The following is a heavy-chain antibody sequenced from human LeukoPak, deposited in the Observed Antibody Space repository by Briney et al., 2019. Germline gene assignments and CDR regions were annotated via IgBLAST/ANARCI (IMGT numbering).Heavy chain of an antibody. CDR1: GYTFTNYG. J-gene: IGHJ4*02. CDR2: ISAYNGNT. CDR3: QRFILVLRYFDWMIEGAFDY. V-gene: IGHV1-18*01. D-gene: IGHD3-9*01. Sequence: ASVKVSCKASGYTFTNYGINWVRQAPGQGLEWMGWISAYNGNTNYAQKFQGGVTMTTDTSTRTAYMEVRSLRSDDTDVYYFQRFILVLRYFDWMIEGAFDYWGQGTLVTVSS.